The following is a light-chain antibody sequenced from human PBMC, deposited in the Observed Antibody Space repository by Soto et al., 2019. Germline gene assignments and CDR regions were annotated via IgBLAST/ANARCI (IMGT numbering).Light chain of an antibody. Sequence: EIVLTQSPATLSLYPGERATLSCRASQSVSSYLAWYQQKPGQAPRLLIYDASNRATGIPARFSGSGSGTDFTLTISSLEPEDFAVYYCQQRSNWLVTFGQGTKVDIK. CDR3: QQRSNWLVT. J-gene: IGKJ1*01. V-gene: IGKV3-11*01. CDR2: DAS. CDR1: QSVSSY.